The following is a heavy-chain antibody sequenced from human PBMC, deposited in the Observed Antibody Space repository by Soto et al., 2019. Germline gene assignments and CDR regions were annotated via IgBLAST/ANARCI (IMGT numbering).Heavy chain of an antibody. CDR3: ARDPIVRGVIDGIDY. CDR1: GYTFTNYG. Sequence: QVQLVQSGAEVKKPGASVKVSCKASGYTFTNYGISWVRQAPGQGLEWMGWISAYNVNTNYAQKLQGRVSMTTDTSTSTGYMERRSLRSDDTAMYYCARDPIVRGVIDGIDYWGQGTLVTVSS. V-gene: IGHV1-18*01. J-gene: IGHJ4*02. D-gene: IGHD3-10*01. CDR2: ISAYNVNT.